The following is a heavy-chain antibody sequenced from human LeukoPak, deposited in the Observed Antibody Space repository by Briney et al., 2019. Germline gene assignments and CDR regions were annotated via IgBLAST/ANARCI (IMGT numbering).Heavy chain of an antibody. V-gene: IGHV3-7*01. D-gene: IGHD2-8*01. CDR3: VRSYGY. Sequence: GGSLRLSCAASGFTLSSYWMTWVRQAPGKGLEWVANIKEDGSEKHYVDSVKGRFTISRDNAKNSLSLEMNSLRAEDTAVYYCVRSYGYWGQGTQVTVSS. CDR1: GFTLSSYW. CDR2: IKEDGSEK. J-gene: IGHJ4*02.